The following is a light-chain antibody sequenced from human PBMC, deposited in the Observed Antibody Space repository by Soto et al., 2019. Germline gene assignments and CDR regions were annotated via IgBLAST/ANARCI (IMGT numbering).Light chain of an antibody. J-gene: IGKJ1*01. CDR2: GAS. CDR1: QSARSS. V-gene: IGKV3-15*01. CDR3: QQYNNWPWT. Sequence: EIVMTQSPATLSVSPGERATLSCRASQSARSSLAWYQQKPGQAPRLLIYGASTRATGIPARFSGGGSGTDFTLAISGLQSEDSAVYYCQQYNNWPWTFGPGTKVDIK.